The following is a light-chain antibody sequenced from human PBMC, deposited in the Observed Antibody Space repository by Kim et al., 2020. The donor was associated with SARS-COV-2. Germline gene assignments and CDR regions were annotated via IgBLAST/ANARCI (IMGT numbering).Light chain of an antibody. CDR2: DTS. V-gene: IGLV7-46*01. CDR1: TGAVTSGHY. Sequence: QAVVTQEPSLTASPGATVTLTCGSSTGAVTSGHYPYWFQQNPGQASRTLIYDTSNKHTWTPARFSGSLHVGKAALTLSGAQPEDEAEYYCLLSYSGALAVCGVGTQLTVL. J-gene: IGLJ7*01. CDR3: LLSYSGALAV.